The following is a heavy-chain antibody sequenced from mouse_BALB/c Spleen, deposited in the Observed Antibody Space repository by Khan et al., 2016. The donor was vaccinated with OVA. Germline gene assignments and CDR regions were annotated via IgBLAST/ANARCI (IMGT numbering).Heavy chain of an antibody. CDR3: ARSGTYGYAMDY. J-gene: IGHJ4*01. Sequence: EVQLQESGPGLVKPSQSLSLTCTVTGYSITSDYAWNWIRQFPGNMLEWMGYITYSGGTSYNPSLKSRISITRDTSKNQFFLQLNYVTIEDPATYNCARSGTYGYAMDYWGQGTSVTVSS. V-gene: IGHV3-2*02. D-gene: IGHD2-10*02. CDR2: ITYSGGT. CDR1: GYSITSDYA.